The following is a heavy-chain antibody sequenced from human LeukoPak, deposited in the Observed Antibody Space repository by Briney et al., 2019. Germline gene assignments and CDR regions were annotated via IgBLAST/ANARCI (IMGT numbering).Heavy chain of an antibody. Sequence: SETLSLTCTVSGGSISSSSYYWGWIRQPPGKGLEWIGSIYYSGSTYYNPSLKSRVTISVDTSKNQFSLKLSSVTAADTAVYYCARVSYDFWSGDGFDPWGQGTLVTVSS. CDR3: ARVSYDFWSGDGFDP. D-gene: IGHD3-3*01. CDR2: IYYSGST. J-gene: IGHJ5*02. V-gene: IGHV4-39*07. CDR1: GGSISSSSYY.